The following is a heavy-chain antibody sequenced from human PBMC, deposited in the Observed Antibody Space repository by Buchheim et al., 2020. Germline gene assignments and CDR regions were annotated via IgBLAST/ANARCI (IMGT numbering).Heavy chain of an antibody. D-gene: IGHD3-16*02. CDR3: VLDDYVWGSYRALL. V-gene: IGHV4-39*01. Sequence: QLQLQESGPGLVKPSETLSLTCTVSGGPISSSSYYWGWIRQPPGKGLEWIGSIYYSWSTYYNLSLKSRVTISVDTSKNQFPLKLSSVTAADTAVYYCVLDDYVWGSYRALLWGQGTL. CDR2: IYYSWST. CDR1: GGPISSSSYY. J-gene: IGHJ1*01.